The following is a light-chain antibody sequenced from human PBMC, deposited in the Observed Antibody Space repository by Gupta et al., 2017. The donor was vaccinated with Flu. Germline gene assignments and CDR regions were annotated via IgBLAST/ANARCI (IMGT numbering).Light chain of an antibody. CDR3: SSYTSSSTWM. CDR1: SSDVGRYNY. J-gene: IGLJ3*02. V-gene: IGLV2-14*01. CDR2: EVS. Sequence: QSALTQPASVSGSPGQSITLSCTGTSSDVGRYNYVSWYQQHPGKAPKLMIYEVSNRPSGVSNRFSGSKSGNTACLTISGLQAEDEADYYCSSYTSSSTWMFGGGTKLTVL.